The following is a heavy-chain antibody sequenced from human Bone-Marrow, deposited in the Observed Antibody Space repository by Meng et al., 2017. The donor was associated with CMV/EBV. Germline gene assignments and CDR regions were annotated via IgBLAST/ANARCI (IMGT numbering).Heavy chain of an antibody. CDR3: ARDRRGREVDPAVLDV. J-gene: IGHJ6*04. CDR1: GYTFTSYY. CDR2: INPSGGSP. D-gene: IGHD2-2*01. V-gene: IGHV1-46*01. Sequence: ASVKVSCKASGYTFTSYYMHWVRQAPGQGLEWMAIINPSGGSPTYPQKFQGRLKMTSDTSTSSVYMELTSLTSDDTAVYYCARDRRGREVDPAVLDVWGRGTTVTVSS.